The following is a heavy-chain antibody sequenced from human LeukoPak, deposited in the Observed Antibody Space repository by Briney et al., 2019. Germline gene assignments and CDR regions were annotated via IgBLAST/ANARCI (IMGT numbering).Heavy chain of an antibody. CDR2: IYSNEAT. J-gene: IGHJ3*02. CDR1: GGSIRGYH. CDR3: ARRNDFHI. Sequence: SETLSLTCTVSGGSIRGYHWSWIRQPPGKGLEWIGYIYSNEATEYKPSLKSRVTISADTSKNQFSLKLTSVSAADTAIYYCARRNDFHIWGQGTMVTVSS. V-gene: IGHV4-4*08.